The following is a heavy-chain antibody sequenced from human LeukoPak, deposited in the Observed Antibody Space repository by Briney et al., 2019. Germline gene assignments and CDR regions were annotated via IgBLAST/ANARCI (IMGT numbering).Heavy chain of an antibody. CDR3: ATNSQTGSTWHYFMDV. V-gene: IGHV3-23*01. Sequence: GGSLRLSCAASGFNFRTYSMTWVRQAPGKGLEWVSSISGIDDSTYYADSVKGRFTVSRDTSENILYLQLNSLRAEDTAVYYCATNSQTGSTWHYFMDVCGRGTTVTVSS. J-gene: IGHJ6*03. D-gene: IGHD1-7*01. CDR1: GFNFRTYS. CDR2: ISGIDDST.